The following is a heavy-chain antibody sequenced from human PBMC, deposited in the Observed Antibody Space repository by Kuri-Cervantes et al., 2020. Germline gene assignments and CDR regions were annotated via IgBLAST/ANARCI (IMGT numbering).Heavy chain of an antibody. CDR2: ISAYNGNT. Sequence: ASVKVSCKASGYTFTSYGISWVRQAPGQGLEWMGWISAYNGNTNYAQKLQGRVTVTTDTSTSTAYMELRSLRSDDTAVYYCARDRGYCSGGSCYFDYWGQGTLVTVSS. CDR1: GYTFTSYG. D-gene: IGHD2-15*01. J-gene: IGHJ4*02. V-gene: IGHV1-18*01. CDR3: ARDRGYCSGGSCYFDY.